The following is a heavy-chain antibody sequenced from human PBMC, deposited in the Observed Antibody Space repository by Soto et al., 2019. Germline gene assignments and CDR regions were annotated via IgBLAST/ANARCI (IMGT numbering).Heavy chain of an antibody. CDR1: GYTFTSYA. CDR2: INAGNGNT. CDR3: AGDVPHYDSRPRGWFDP. Sequence: ASVKVSCKASGYTFTSYAMHWVRQAPGQRLEWMGWINAGNGNTKYSQKFQGRVTITRDTSASTAYMELSSLRSEDTAVYYCAGDVPHYDSRPRGWFDPWGQGTLVTVSS. V-gene: IGHV1-3*01. J-gene: IGHJ5*02. D-gene: IGHD3-22*01.